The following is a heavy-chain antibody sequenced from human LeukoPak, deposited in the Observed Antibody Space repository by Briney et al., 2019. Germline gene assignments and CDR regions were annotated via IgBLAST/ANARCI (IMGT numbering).Heavy chain of an antibody. CDR3: ARALQPSYYYDSSGYQQGLGY. CDR2: IYYSGST. V-gene: IGHV4-59*12. CDR1: GGSISSYY. Sequence: SETLSLTCTVSGGSISSYYWSWIRQPPGKGLEWIGYIYYSGSTNYNPSLKSRVTMSVDTSKNQFSLKLSSVTAADTAVYYCARALQPSYYYDSSGYQQGLGYWGQGTLVTVSS. D-gene: IGHD3-22*01. J-gene: IGHJ4*02.